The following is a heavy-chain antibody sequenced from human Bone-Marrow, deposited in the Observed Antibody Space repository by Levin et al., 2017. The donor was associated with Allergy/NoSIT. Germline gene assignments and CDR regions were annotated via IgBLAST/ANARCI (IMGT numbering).Heavy chain of an antibody. CDR2: TSWDSGRI. Sequence: LSLTCAASGFTFDNYAMHWVRQAPGKGLEWVSGTSWDSGRIDYADSVKGRFTISRDNAKNFLYLEMNSLRTEDTAFYYCVRDKGVGNPSYFGLDVWGQGTAVNVSS. CDR1: GFTFDNYA. J-gene: IGHJ6*02. V-gene: IGHV3-9*01. D-gene: IGHD4-23*01. CDR3: VRDKGVGNPSYFGLDV.